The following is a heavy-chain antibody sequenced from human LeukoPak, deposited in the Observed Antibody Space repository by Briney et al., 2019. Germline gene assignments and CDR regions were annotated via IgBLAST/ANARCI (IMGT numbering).Heavy chain of an antibody. CDR2: IKQDGSEK. D-gene: IGHD2-2*01. CDR3: ARTLGYCSSTSCFDTYYFDY. V-gene: IGHV3-7*01. Sequence: GGSLRLSCAASGFTFSSYSMNWVRQAPGKGLEWVANIKQDGSEKYYVDSVKGRFTISRDNAKNSLYLQMNSLRAEDTAVYYCARTLGYCSSTSCFDTYYFDYWGQGTLVTVSS. J-gene: IGHJ4*02. CDR1: GFTFSSYS.